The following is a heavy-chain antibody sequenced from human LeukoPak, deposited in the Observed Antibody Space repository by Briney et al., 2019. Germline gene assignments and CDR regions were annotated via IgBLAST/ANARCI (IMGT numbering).Heavy chain of an antibody. CDR1: GGSISSGGYY. CDR3: ARVLSERHYYYMDV. J-gene: IGHJ6*03. CDR2: IYHSGST. D-gene: IGHD6-25*01. Sequence: SQTLSLTCTVSGGSISSGGYYWSWIRQPPGKGLEWIGYIYHSGSTNYDPSLKSRVTVSIDTSKNQFSLKLSSVTAADTAVYYCARVLSERHYYYMDVWGKGTTVTVSS. V-gene: IGHV4-30-2*01.